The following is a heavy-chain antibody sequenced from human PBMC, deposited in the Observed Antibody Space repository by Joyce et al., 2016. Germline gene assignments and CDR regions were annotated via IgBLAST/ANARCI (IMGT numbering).Heavy chain of an antibody. J-gene: IGHJ5*01. Sequence: QVQLVQSGAEVKKPGASVKVSCKASGYTFISYGIYWVRQASGQGLEWMGYIRTYNGKTNFAQKFQGRVSMTTDTSTSTAYMELRGLISDDTAVYYCTRGENGFDYWGQGTLVTVSS. CDR2: IRTYNGKT. V-gene: IGHV1-18*04. CDR1: GYTFISYG. CDR3: TRGENGFDY.